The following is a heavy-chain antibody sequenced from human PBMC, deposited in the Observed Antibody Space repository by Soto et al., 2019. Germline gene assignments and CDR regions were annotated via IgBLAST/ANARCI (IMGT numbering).Heavy chain of an antibody. D-gene: IGHD5-12*01. J-gene: IGHJ6*02. V-gene: IGHV1-46*01. CDR1: GDTLTSYY. CDR3: AREGDIVATVDNFYIIMDG. CDR2: ITPSGGST. Sequence: ASVKVCCKPSGDTLTSYYIHWVRQAPGQGLEWMGIITPSGGSTNYAQNFQGRATMIRDTSTSTVYMALRGLISEDTDFYYCAREGDIVATVDNFYIIMDGWGQVTTITSP.